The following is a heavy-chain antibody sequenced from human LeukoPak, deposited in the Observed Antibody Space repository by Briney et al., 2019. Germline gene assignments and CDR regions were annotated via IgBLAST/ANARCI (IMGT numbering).Heavy chain of an antibody. D-gene: IGHD1-26*01. CDR3: ARVEELLGLDY. CDR2: IYYTGST. J-gene: IGHJ4*02. V-gene: IGHV4-39*01. Sequence: PSETLSLTCTVSGGSISSSNYYWGWIRQPPGKGLEWIGSIYYTGSTSYNPSLKSRVTISVDTSKNQFSLKLSSVTAADTAMYYCARVEELLGLDYWGQGTLVTVSS. CDR1: GGSISSSNYY.